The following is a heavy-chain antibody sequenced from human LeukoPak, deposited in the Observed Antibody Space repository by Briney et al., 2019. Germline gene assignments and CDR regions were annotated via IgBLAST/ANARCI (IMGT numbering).Heavy chain of an antibody. V-gene: IGHV3-72*01. Sequence: PGGSLRLSCAASGFSFSDHYMDWVRQAPGKGLEWVGRIRNKARSYTTEYAASVQGRFTISRDDSKNSLYPQMSSLKTEDTAVYYCASELGGYSYEVRPWGQGTLVTVSS. CDR3: ASELGGYSYEVRP. J-gene: IGHJ4*02. CDR2: IRNKARSYTT. D-gene: IGHD5-18*01. CDR1: GFSFSDHY.